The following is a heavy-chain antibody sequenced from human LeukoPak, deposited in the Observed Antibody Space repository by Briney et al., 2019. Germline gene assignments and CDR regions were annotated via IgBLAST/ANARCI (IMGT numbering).Heavy chain of an antibody. D-gene: IGHD1-26*01. CDR3: ARETRELPDY. Sequence: PSETPSLTCTVSGGSISSYYWSWIRQPPGKGLEWIGYIYYSGSTNYNPSLKSRVTISVDTSKNQFSLKLSSVTAADTAVYYCARETRELPDYWGQGTLVTVSS. V-gene: IGHV4-59*01. CDR1: GGSISSYY. J-gene: IGHJ4*02. CDR2: IYYSGST.